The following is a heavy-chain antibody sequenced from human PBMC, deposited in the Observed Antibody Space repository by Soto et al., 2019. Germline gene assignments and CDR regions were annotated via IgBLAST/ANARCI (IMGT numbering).Heavy chain of an antibody. Sequence: SETLSLTCTVSGGSISSYYWSWIRQPPGKGLEWIGYIYYSGSTNYNPSLKSRVTISVDTSKNQFSLKLSSVTAADTAVYYCARVGRWLGELLYLYFDYWGQGTTVPVYS. CDR3: ARVGRWLGELLYLYFDY. V-gene: IGHV4-59*01. CDR2: IYYSGST. CDR1: GGSISSYY. D-gene: IGHD3-10*01. J-gene: IGHJ4*02.